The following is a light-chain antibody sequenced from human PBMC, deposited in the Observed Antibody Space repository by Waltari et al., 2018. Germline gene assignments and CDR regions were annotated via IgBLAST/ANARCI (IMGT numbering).Light chain of an antibody. CDR3: SSYTSTNTYV. CDR2: DVN. J-gene: IGLJ1*01. V-gene: IGLV2-14*03. CDR1: SSDVGAQNY. Sequence: QSALTQPAAVSESQGKSITISCTGTSSDVGAQNYASWYQQHPGEAPKLMIYDVNKRPSGTSNRFSGSKSGNTASLSISGLQAEDEADYYCSSYTSTNTYVFGSGTKVTVL.